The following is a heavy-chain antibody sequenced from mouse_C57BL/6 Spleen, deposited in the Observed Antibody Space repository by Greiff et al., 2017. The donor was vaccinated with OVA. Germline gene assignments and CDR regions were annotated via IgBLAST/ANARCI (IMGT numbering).Heavy chain of an antibody. V-gene: IGHV1-61*01. CDR3: AREGTLPFDY. Sequence: LQPGAELVRPGSSVKLSCKASGYTFTSYWMDWVKQRPGQGLEWIGNIYPSDSETHYNQKFKDKATLTVDKSSSTAYMQLSSLTSEDSAVYYCAREGTLPFDYWGQGTTLTVSS. CDR1: GYTFTSYW. CDR2: IYPSDSET. J-gene: IGHJ2*01. D-gene: IGHD3-3*01.